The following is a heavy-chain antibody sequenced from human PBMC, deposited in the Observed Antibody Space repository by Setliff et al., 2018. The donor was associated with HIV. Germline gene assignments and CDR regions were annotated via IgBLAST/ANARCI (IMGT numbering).Heavy chain of an antibody. CDR1: GGSISSSSYY. Sequence: PSETLSLTCTVSGGSISSSSYYWGWIRQPPGKGLEWIGNIYYTGNTYYNPSLKSRVTISVDTSKNQFSLKLSSVTATDTAVYYCARDAGPHHGSGPPLEYWGQGIQVTVSS. V-gene: IGHV4-39*07. CDR2: IYYTGNT. J-gene: IGHJ4*02. CDR3: ARDAGPHHGSGPPLEY. D-gene: IGHD3-10*01.